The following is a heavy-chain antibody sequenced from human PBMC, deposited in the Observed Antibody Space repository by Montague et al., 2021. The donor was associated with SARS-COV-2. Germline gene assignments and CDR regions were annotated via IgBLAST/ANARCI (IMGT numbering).Heavy chain of an antibody. CDR1: GGSISSSSYY. CDR3: ARHVYDILTGYYTYWYFDL. V-gene: IGHV4-39*01. J-gene: IGHJ2*01. Sequence: SETLSLTCTVSGGSISSSSYYWGWIRQPPGKGLEWIGSIYYSGSTYYNPSLKSRVTISVDTSKNQFSLMLSSVTAADAAVYYCARHVYDILTGYYTYWYFDLWGRGTLVTVSS. CDR2: IYYSGST. D-gene: IGHD3-9*01.